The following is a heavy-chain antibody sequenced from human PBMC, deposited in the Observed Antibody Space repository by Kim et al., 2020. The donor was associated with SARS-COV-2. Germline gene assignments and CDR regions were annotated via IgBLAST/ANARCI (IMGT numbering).Heavy chain of an antibody. CDR3: AREAGYGSNYYYYGMDV. CDR1: GFTVSSNY. J-gene: IGHJ6*02. V-gene: IGHV3-53*04. CDR2: IYSGGST. D-gene: IGHD3-10*01. Sequence: GGSLRLSCAASGFTVSSNYMSWVRQAPGKGLEWVSVIYSGGSTYYADSVKGRFTISRHNSKNTLYLQMNSLRAEDTAVYYCAREAGYGSNYYYYGMDVWGQGTTVTVSS.